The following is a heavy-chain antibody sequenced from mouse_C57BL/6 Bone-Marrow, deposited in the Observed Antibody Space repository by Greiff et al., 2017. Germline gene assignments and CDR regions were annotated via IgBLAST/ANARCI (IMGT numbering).Heavy chain of an antibody. V-gene: IGHV1-61*01. Sequence: QVQLQQPGAELVRPGSSVKLSCKASGYTFTSYWMDWVKQRPGQGLEWIGNIYPSDSETHYNQKFKDKATLTVDKSSSTAYMQLSGLTSEDSAVYYCARWGWDEDYAMDYWGQGTSVTVSS. CDR3: ARWGWDEDYAMDY. CDR2: IYPSDSET. D-gene: IGHD4-1*01. CDR1: GYTFTSYW. J-gene: IGHJ4*01.